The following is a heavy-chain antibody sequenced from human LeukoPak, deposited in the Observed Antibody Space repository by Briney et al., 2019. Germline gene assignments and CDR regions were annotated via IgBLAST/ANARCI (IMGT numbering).Heavy chain of an antibody. Sequence: ASVKVSCKASGNDFSDFYLNWVRQAPGRGLEWVGWINPHSRATHYAQRFRGRVTVEASISTGYMELNSLTSDDTAVYYCVTTSVTHTRDPWGQGTLVTVSS. J-gene: IGHJ5*02. CDR1: GNDFSDFY. CDR2: INPHSRAT. D-gene: IGHD5/OR15-5a*01. V-gene: IGHV1-2*02. CDR3: VTTSVTHTRDP.